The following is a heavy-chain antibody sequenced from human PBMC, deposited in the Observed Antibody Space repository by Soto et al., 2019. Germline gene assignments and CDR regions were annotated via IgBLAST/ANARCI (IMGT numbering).Heavy chain of an antibody. CDR1: GGTFSSYT. Sequence: SVKVSCKASGGTFSSYTISWVRQAPGQGLEWMGRIIPILGIANYAQKFQGRVTITADKSTSTAYMELSSLRSEDTAVYYCARASGLYCSGGSCYSDYYYYGMDVWGQGTTVTVSS. CDR2: IIPILGIA. J-gene: IGHJ6*02. D-gene: IGHD2-15*01. V-gene: IGHV1-69*02. CDR3: ARASGLYCSGGSCYSDYYYYGMDV.